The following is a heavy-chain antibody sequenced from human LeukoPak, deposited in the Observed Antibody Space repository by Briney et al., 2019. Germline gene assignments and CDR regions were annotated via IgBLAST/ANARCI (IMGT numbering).Heavy chain of an antibody. D-gene: IGHD2-2*01. V-gene: IGHV4-39*07. CDR1: GGSISSSSYY. CDR3: ARGIECSSTSCYYYYYYYMDV. Sequence: SETLSLTCTVSGGSISSSSYYWGWIRQPPGKGLEWIGSIYYSGSTYYNPSLKSRVTISVDTSKNQFSLKLSSVTAADTAVYYCARGIECSSTSCYYYYYYYMDVWGKGTTVTVSS. J-gene: IGHJ6*03. CDR2: IYYSGST.